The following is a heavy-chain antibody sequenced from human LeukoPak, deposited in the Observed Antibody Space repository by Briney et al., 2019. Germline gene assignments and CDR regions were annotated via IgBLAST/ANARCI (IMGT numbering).Heavy chain of an antibody. CDR1: GFTFRNYW. J-gene: IGHJ5*02. V-gene: IGHV3-7*01. D-gene: IGHD1-26*01. CDR3: ARNPPYSGSA. CDR2: IKQDGSEK. Sequence: GGSLRLSCVASGFTFRNYWMSWVRQAPGKGLEWVANIKQDGSEKYYVDSVKGRFTISRDNAKNSLYLQMNSLRAEDTAVYYCARNPPYSGSAWGQGTLVTVSS.